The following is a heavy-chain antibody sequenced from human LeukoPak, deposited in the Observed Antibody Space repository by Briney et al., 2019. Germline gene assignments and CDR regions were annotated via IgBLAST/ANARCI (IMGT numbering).Heavy chain of an antibody. CDR3: ARGYHDFSGYWLSYFDY. V-gene: IGHV4-59*01. J-gene: IGHJ4*02. CDR1: GGSLSSYY. D-gene: IGHD3-22*01. Sequence: PSETLSLTCTVSGGSLSSYYWSWIRQPPGKGLEWIGYIYYSGSTNYNPPLKSRVTISVDTSKNQFSLKLSSVTAADTAVYYCARGYHDFSGYWLSYFDYWGQGTLVTVSS. CDR2: IYYSGST.